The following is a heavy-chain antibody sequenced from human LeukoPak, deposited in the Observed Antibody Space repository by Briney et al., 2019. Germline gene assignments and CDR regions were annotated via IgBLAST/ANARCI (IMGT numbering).Heavy chain of an antibody. D-gene: IGHD6-13*01. CDR3: ARDQRVVAAAGRGEYYYYGMDV. J-gene: IGHJ6*02. Sequence: ASVKVSCKASGYTFTGYYMHWVRQAPGQGLEWMGWINPNSGGTNYAQKFQGWVTMTRDTSISTAYMELSRLRSDDTAVYYCARDQRVVAAAGRGEYYYYGMDVWGQGTTVTVSS. CDR1: GYTFTGYY. V-gene: IGHV1-2*04. CDR2: INPNSGGT.